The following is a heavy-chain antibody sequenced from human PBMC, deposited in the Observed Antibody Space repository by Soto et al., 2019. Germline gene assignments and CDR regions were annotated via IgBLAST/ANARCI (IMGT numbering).Heavy chain of an antibody. Sequence: QVQLVESGGGVVQPGRSLRLSCAASGFTFSSFAMHWVRQAPSKGLDWVAVISYDESNKYYADSVKGRFSISRDNSKNALFLQMNSLRAEDTAVYYCARDITRFGELLYSWGQGTLVTVSS. CDR3: ARDITRFGELLYS. CDR2: ISYDESNK. V-gene: IGHV3-30*04. J-gene: IGHJ4*02. D-gene: IGHD3-10*01. CDR1: GFTFSSFA.